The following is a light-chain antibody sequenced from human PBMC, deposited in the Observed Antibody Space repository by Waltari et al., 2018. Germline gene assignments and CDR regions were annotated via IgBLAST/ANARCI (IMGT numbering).Light chain of an antibody. V-gene: IGLV2-14*03. Sequence: QSALTQPASVSGSPGQSITIPCTGTSSDIGAYNYVSCSQQPPGKAPKVIIYEVSKRPSGVSHRFSGSKSGNTASLTISGLQADDEADYYCGSYTSSSSLDVVFGGGTELTVL. CDR2: EVS. J-gene: IGLJ3*02. CDR1: SSDIGAYNY. CDR3: GSYTSSSSLDVV.